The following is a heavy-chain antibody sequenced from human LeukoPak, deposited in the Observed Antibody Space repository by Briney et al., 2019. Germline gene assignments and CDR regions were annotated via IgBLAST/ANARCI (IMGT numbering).Heavy chain of an antibody. CDR1: GYTFTSYG. CDR2: ISAYNGHT. J-gene: IGHJ4*02. V-gene: IGHV1-18*01. CDR3: ARDKDLGAVAGTFDY. Sequence: GASVKVSCKASGYTFTSYGISWVRQAPGQGLEWMGWISAYNGHTNYAQTFQGRVTMTTDTSTGTAYMELRSLRSDDTAVYYCARDKDLGAVAGTFDYWGQGTLVTVSS. D-gene: IGHD6-19*01.